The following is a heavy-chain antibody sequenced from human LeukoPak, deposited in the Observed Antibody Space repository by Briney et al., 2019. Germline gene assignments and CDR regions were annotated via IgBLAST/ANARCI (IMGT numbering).Heavy chain of an antibody. J-gene: IGHJ4*02. CDR1: GGSFSGYY. D-gene: IGHD3-22*01. CDR2: INHSGST. CDR3: ARGRRTKEDYDSSGYYGY. Sequence: SETLSLTCAVYGGSFSGYYWSWLRQPPGKGLEWIGEINHSGSTNYNPSLKRRVTISVDTSKNQFSLKLSSVTAADTAVYYCARGRRTKEDYDSSGYYGYWGQGTLVTVSS. V-gene: IGHV4-34*01.